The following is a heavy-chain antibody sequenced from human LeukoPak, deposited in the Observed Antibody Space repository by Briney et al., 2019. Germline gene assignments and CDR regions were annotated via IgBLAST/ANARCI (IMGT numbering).Heavy chain of an antibody. Sequence: ASVKVSCKPSGYTFTNYDIHWVRQASGQGLEWMGWMNPKSGNTGYVQKFQGRVTMTRDTSIRTAYMELKNLRSEDTAVYFCARDDYGDFDSWGQGSLVIVSS. CDR2: MNPKSGNT. CDR1: GYTFTNYD. CDR3: ARDDYGDFDS. V-gene: IGHV1-8*01. J-gene: IGHJ4*02. D-gene: IGHD4-17*01.